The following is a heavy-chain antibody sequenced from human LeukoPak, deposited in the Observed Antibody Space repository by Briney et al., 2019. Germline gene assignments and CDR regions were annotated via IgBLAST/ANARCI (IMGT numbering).Heavy chain of an antibody. CDR3: TKGSYYTWATGY. CDR1: GFTFSGSA. Sequence: GGSLRLSCAASGFTFSGSAMHWVRQASGKGLEWVGRIRSKANSYATAYAASVKGRFTISRDDSKSTAYLQMNSLKTEDTAVYYCTKGSYYTWATGYWGQGTLVTVSS. V-gene: IGHV3-73*01. J-gene: IGHJ4*02. CDR2: IRSKANSYAT. D-gene: IGHD1-26*01.